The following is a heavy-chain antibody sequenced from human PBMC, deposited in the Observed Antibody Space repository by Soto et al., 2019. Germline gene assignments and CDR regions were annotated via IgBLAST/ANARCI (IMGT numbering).Heavy chain of an antibody. CDR2: INAGNGNT. CDR3: ARSIVVVTALDY. J-gene: IGHJ4*02. Sequence: QVQLVQSGAEEKKPGASVKVSCKACGYTFTSYAMHWVRQALGRRLEWMGWINAGNGNTKYSQKFQGRVTITKDTSASTAYMELSSLRSEDTAVYYCARSIVVVTALDYWGQGTLVTVSS. CDR1: GYTFTSYA. D-gene: IGHD2-21*02. V-gene: IGHV1-3*05.